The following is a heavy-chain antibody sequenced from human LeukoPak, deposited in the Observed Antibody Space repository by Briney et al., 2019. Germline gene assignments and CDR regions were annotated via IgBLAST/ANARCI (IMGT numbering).Heavy chain of an antibody. CDR2: IYTGGTT. D-gene: IGHD3-16*01. J-gene: IGHJ4*02. CDR1: GFTVSSSNY. CDR3: AREISRFGI. Sequence: GGSLRLSCAASGFTVSSSNYMNWVRQAPGKGLEWVSGIYTGGTTYYTDSVTGRFTISRDNPNNTLYLQMHSLRAEDTAVYYCAREISRFGIWGQGTLVTVSS. V-gene: IGHV3-66*01.